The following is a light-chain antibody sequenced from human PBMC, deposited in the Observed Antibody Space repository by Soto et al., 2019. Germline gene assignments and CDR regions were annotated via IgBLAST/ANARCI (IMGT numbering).Light chain of an antibody. CDR2: DTS. Sequence: EIVLTQSPGTLSLSPGERATLSCRASQSVSSSYLAWYQQKPGQAPRLLIYDTSSRATGIPDRFSGSGSGTDFTLTISRLEPEDLAVYYCQQYGNSPFTFGPGTKVEIK. J-gene: IGKJ3*01. CDR1: QSVSSSY. CDR3: QQYGNSPFT. V-gene: IGKV3-20*01.